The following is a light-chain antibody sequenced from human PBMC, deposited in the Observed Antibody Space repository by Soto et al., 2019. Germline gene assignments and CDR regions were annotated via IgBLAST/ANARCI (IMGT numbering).Light chain of an antibody. V-gene: IGKV3-20*01. CDR2: SAS. CDR3: QQYGGSPPET. J-gene: IGKJ1*01. Sequence: EIVLTQSPGTLSLAPGERATLSCRASQSVSSSSLAWYQQKPGQAPRLLIFSASSRATGIPDRFSGSGSGTDFTLTISRLEPEDFAVYYCQQYGGSPPETFGQGTKVEIK. CDR1: QSVSSSS.